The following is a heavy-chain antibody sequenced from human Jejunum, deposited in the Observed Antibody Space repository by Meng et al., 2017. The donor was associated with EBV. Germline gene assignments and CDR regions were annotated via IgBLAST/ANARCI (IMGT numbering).Heavy chain of an antibody. J-gene: IGHJ4*02. CDR1: GFTFSGYA. CDR3: AKDEGYSGSYWADH. D-gene: IGHD1-26*01. V-gene: IGHV3-30*18. Sequence: QVALVGAGVGVVQPWRSLRLSCAASGFTFSGYAMHWVRQAPGKGLEWVAVISDDGSNKYYVDSVKGRFTISRDNSENSLYLQMNTLRAEDTAVYYCAKDEGYSGSYWADHWGQGTLVTVSS. CDR2: ISDDGSNK.